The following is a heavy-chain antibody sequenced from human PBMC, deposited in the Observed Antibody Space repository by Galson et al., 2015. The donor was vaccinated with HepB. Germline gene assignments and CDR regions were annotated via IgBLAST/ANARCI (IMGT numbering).Heavy chain of an antibody. Sequence: QSGAEVKKPGESLRISCKGSGYSFTNYWINWVRQVPGKGLEWMGRIDPSDSYTNYNPSFQGHVTISTDNSMSTAYLQWSGLKASDSAMYYCARQHPLHRFSGSLDYWGPGTLVTVSS. D-gene: IGHD3-10*01. J-gene: IGHJ4*02. CDR2: IDPSDSYT. V-gene: IGHV5-10-1*01. CDR3: ARQHPLHRFSGSLDY. CDR1: GYSFTNYW.